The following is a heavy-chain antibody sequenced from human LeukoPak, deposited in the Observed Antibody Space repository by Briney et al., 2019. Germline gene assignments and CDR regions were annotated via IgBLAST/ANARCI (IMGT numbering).Heavy chain of an antibody. CDR3: AKDGRYFDWLLGGYDAFDI. CDR1: GFTFSSYG. V-gene: IGHV3-30*02. J-gene: IGHJ3*02. Sequence: GGSLRLSCAASGFTFSSYGMHWVRQAPGKGLEWVAFIRYDGSNKYYADSVKGRFTISRDNSKNTLYQQMNSLRAEETAFYYCAKDGRYFDWLLGGYDAFDIWGQGTMVTVSS. CDR2: IRYDGSNK. D-gene: IGHD3-9*01.